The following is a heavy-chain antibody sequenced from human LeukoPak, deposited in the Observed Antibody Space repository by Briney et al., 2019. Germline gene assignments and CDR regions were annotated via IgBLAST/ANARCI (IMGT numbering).Heavy chain of an antibody. CDR1: GYSISSGYY. J-gene: IGHJ4*02. D-gene: IGHD3-9*01. CDR3: ASTIILPGAFDY. CDR2: IYHSGST. V-gene: IGHV4-38-2*02. Sequence: SETLSLTCTVSGYSISSGYYWGWIWQPPGKGLEWIGSIYHSGSTYYNPSLKSRVTISVDTSKNQFSLKLSSVTAADTAVYYCASTIILPGAFDYWGQGTLVTVSS.